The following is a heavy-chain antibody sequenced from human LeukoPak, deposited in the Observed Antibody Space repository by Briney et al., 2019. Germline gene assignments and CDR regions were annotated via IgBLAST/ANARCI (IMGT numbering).Heavy chain of an antibody. V-gene: IGHV3-23*01. D-gene: IGHD1-26*01. J-gene: IGHJ5*01. CDR1: GFTFCSHA. CDR3: ARSSGWFDY. Sequence: PGGSLRLSCAASGFTFCSHAKSWLRPAPGKGLEWVSAISGSGGSTYYADSVKGRFTTSRDNSKNTLYLQMYSLRAEDTAVYYCARSSGWFDYWGQGTLVTVSS. CDR2: ISGSGGST.